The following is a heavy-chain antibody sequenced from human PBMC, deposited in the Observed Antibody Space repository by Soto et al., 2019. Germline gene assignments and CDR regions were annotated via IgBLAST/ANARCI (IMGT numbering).Heavy chain of an antibody. V-gene: IGHV4-39*01. J-gene: IGHJ5*02. CDR2: IYYSGST. CDR3: ARTYYYDSSGYYYRGIRWFDP. CDR1: GGSISSSSYY. D-gene: IGHD3-22*01. Sequence: PSETLSLTCTVSGGSISSSSYYWGWIRQPPGKGLEWIGSIYYSGSTYYNPSLKSRVTISVDTSKNQFSLKLSSVTAADTAVYYCARTYYYDSSGYYYRGIRWFDPWGQGTLVTVSS.